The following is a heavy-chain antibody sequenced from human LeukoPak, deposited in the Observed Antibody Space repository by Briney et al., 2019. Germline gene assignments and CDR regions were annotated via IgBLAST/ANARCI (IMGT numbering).Heavy chain of an antibody. Sequence: GRSLRLSCAASGFTFSSYGMHWVRQAPGKGLAWVAVIWYDGSNKYYADSVKGRFTISRDNSKNTLYLQMNSLRAEDTAVYYCAREGNSGYDHEDYFDYWGQGTLVTVSS. V-gene: IGHV3-33*01. J-gene: IGHJ4*02. D-gene: IGHD5-12*01. CDR1: GFTFSSYG. CDR2: IWYDGSNK. CDR3: AREGNSGYDHEDYFDY.